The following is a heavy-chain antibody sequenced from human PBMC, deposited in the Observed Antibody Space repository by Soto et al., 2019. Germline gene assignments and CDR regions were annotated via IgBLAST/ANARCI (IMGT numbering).Heavy chain of an antibody. J-gene: IGHJ4*02. D-gene: IGHD6-13*01. CDR2: ISGSGGST. CDR1: GFTFSSYA. CDR3: AKGLKGSSSWSPHFDY. Sequence: GGSLRLSCAVSGFTFSSYAMSWVRQAPGEGLEWVSAISGSGGSTYYADSVKGRFTISRDNSKNTLYLQMNSLRAEDTAVYYCAKGLKGSSSWSPHFDYWGQGTMVTVSS. V-gene: IGHV3-23*01.